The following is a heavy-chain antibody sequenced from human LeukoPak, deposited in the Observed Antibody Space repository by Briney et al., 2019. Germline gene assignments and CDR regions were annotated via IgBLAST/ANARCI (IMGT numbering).Heavy chain of an antibody. CDR1: GFTFTSNA. D-gene: IGHD2-2*01. CDR2: ISASGGAT. CDR3: AKDTAPATIYGYFGY. J-gene: IGHJ4*02. V-gene: IGHV3-23*01. Sequence: GGSLRLSCATSGFTFTSNAMSWVRQAPGKGLEWASTISASGGATYYADSVKGRFTISRDNSKNTMYLQMTSLRAEDTAIYYCAKDTAPATIYGYFGYWGQGTLVTVSS.